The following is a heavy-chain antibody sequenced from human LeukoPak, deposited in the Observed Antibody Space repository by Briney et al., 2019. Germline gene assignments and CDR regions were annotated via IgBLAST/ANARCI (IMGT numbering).Heavy chain of an antibody. D-gene: IGHD2-2*01. V-gene: IGHV4-31*03. J-gene: IGHJ3*02. CDR3: ATPYCSSLSCLDVFNI. CDR2: KYYSGSA. CDR1: GVSISDGRYY. Sequence: SETLSLTCSVSGVSISDGRYYWTWLRQRPGKGLELIVYKYYSGSAKYDPSLKSRLTISIDTPKNQFSLHLSSVTAADTAMYYCATPYCSSLSCLDVFNIWGQGTMVSVSS.